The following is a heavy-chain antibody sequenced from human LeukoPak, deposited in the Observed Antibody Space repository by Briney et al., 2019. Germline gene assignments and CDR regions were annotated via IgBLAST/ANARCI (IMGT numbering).Heavy chain of an antibody. CDR2: TKPDGSAE. CDR3: ARDGGLNTIFDY. V-gene: IGHV3-7*01. D-gene: IGHD2-15*01. CDR1: GLTFRNYW. Sequence: GGSLRLFCGASGLTFRNYWMGWVRQASGKGLEWVANTKPDGSAEYYADSVRGRFTTSRDNANNLLYLQMNRLRAEDTAVYYCARDGGLNTIFDYWGQGTLVSVSS. J-gene: IGHJ4*02.